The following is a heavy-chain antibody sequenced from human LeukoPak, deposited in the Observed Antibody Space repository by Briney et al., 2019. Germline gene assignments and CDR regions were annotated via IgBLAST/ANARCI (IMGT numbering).Heavy chain of an antibody. Sequence: SETLSLTCTVSVASIRSSYWTWIREPPGRGLGWMGYIYHTGSTNYNPSLKSRLTISLDTSKNQFSLKLKSVTAAETAVYYCARSVLDQSVNHWFDPWGQGSLVTVSS. CDR1: VASIRSSY. J-gene: IGHJ5*02. CDR3: ARSVLDQSVNHWFDP. V-gene: IGHV4-59*01. D-gene: IGHD2-2*01. CDR2: IYHTGST.